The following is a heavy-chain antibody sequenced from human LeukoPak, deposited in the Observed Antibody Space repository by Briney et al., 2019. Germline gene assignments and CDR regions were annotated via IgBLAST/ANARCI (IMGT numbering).Heavy chain of an antibody. J-gene: IGHJ6*04. D-gene: IGHD3-10*02. CDR2: IRFDGTSE. CDR1: GFTFSNFG. CDR3: AELGITMIGGV. V-gene: IGHV3-30*02. Sequence: GGSLRLSCAASGFTFSNFGMHWVRQAPGKGLEWVAFIRFDGTSEFYADSVKARFTISRDNAKNSLYLQMNSLRAEDAAVYYCAELGITMIGGVWGKGTTVTISS.